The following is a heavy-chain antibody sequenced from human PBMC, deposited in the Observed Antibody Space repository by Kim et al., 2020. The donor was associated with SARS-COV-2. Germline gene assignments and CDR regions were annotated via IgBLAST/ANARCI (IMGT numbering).Heavy chain of an antibody. Sequence: GGSLRLSCAASGFTFSSYAMHWVRQAPGKGLEWGAVISYDGSNKYYADSVKGRFTISRDNSKNTLYLQMNSLRAEDTAVYYCARGRSGSYWGYFDYWGQGTLVTVSS. V-gene: IGHV3-30*04. CDR3: ARGRSGSYWGYFDY. CDR1: GFTFSSYA. J-gene: IGHJ4*02. CDR2: ISYDGSNK. D-gene: IGHD3-10*01.